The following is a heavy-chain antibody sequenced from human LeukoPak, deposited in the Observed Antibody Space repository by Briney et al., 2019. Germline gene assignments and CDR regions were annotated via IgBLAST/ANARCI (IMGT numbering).Heavy chain of an antibody. D-gene: IGHD6-19*01. V-gene: IGHV3-30*18. CDR1: GFTFSNYG. J-gene: IGHJ6*02. CDR2: ISSDGSNK. Sequence: PGGSLRLSCAASGFTFSNYGMYWVRQAPGKGLEWVAVISSDGSNKYYGDSVKGRFTISRDNSKDTLYLQMNSLRAEDTAVFYCAEDPIAVAGNNYYRMDVWGQGTTVTVSS. CDR3: AEDPIAVAGNNYYRMDV.